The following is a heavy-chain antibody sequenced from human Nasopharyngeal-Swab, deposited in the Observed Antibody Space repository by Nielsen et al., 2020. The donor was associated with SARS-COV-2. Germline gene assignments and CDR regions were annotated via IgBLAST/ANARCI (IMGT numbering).Heavy chain of an antibody. J-gene: IGHJ6*02. CDR3: ARDGLDYDFWSAYFMDV. CDR1: GFTFNNYN. CDR2: ISSSSSYI. Sequence: GESLKISCAASGFTFNNYNFNWVRQAPGKGPEWVSSISSSSSYIYYADSVKGRFTISRDNAKNSLYLQMNSLRAEDTAVYYCARDGLDYDFWSAYFMDVWGQGTTGTVSS. V-gene: IGHV3-21*01. D-gene: IGHD3-3*01.